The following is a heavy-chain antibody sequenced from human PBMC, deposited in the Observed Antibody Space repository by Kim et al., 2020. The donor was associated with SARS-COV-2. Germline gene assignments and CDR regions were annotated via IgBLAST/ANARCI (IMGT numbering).Heavy chain of an antibody. V-gene: IGHV3-23*01. Sequence: DSVKGRFTTSRDNSKNTLYLQMNSLRAEDTAVYYCAKVAGLGAVAGPLGYWGQGTLVTVSS. CDR3: AKVAGLGAVAGPLGY. J-gene: IGHJ4*02. D-gene: IGHD6-19*01.